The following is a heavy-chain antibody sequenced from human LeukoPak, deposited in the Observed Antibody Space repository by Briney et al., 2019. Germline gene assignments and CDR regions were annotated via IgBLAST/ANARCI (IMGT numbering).Heavy chain of an antibody. CDR3: ARSSTRTHYYHMDV. Sequence: PSETLSLTCAVSGDSISSGYYWGWIRQPPGKGLEGIGTIYHSGYAYYNPPLQSRVAMSVDTSKNQLSLSLSSVTAADTAVYYCARSSTRTHYYHMDVWGKGTTVTVSS. J-gene: IGHJ6*03. CDR1: GDSISSGYY. CDR2: IYHSGYA. V-gene: IGHV4-38-2*01.